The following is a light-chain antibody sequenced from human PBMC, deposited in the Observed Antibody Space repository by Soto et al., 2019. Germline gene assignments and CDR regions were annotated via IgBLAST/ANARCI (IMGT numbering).Light chain of an antibody. V-gene: IGKV1-5*03. Sequence: DIQLTQSPSTVSASVGDRVTITCRASQSISSWLAWYQQKPGKAPKLLIYKASSLESGVPSRFSGSGSGTEFTLTISSLQPDDFATYYCQQYNSYWTFGQGTEVEIK. CDR3: QQYNSYWT. J-gene: IGKJ1*01. CDR2: KAS. CDR1: QSISSW.